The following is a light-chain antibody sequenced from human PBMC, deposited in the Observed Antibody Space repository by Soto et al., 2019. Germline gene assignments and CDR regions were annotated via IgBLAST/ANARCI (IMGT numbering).Light chain of an antibody. CDR2: EVS. Sequence: QSVLTQPPSASGTPGQRVFISCSGSSSNIGGTNYAYWYQQLPGAAPKLMIFEVSNRPSGISSRFSGSKSGNTASLTISGLQAEDEADYYCSSYTSSRNYVFGTGTKVTVL. CDR1: SSNIGGTNY. V-gene: IGLV2-14*01. J-gene: IGLJ1*01. CDR3: SSYTSSRNYV.